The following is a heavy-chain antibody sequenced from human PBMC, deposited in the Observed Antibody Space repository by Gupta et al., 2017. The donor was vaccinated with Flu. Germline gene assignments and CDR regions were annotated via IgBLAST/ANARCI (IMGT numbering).Heavy chain of an antibody. V-gene: IGHV1-69*01. CDR3: AREGSRRTMVRADYAFDI. J-gene: IGHJ3*02. CDR2: IIPIFGTA. D-gene: IGHD3-10*01. Sequence: QVQLVQSGAEVKKPGSSVKVSCKASGGTFSSYAISWVRQAPGQGLEWMGGIIPIFGTANYAQKFQGRVTITADESTSTAYMELSSLRSEDTAVYYCAREGSRRTMVRADYAFDIWGQGTMVTVSS. CDR1: GGTFSSYA.